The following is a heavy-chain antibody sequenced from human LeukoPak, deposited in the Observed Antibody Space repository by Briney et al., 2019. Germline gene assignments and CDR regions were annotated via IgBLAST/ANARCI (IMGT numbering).Heavy chain of an antibody. CDR2: INHSGST. CDR3: ARARGYYDSSGYYYLDY. V-gene: IGHV4-39*07. CDR1: GGSISSGSYY. D-gene: IGHD3-22*01. Sequence: SETLSLTCTVSGGSISSGSYYWSWIRQPPGKGLEWIGEINHSGSTNYNPSLKSRVTISVDTSKNQFSLKLSSVTAADTAVYYCARARGYYDSSGYYYLDYWGQGTLVTVSS. J-gene: IGHJ4*02.